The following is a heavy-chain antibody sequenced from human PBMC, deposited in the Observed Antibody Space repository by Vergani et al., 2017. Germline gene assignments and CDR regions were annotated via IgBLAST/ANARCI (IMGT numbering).Heavy chain of an antibody. CDR3: ARETNKDVGGFQDY. J-gene: IGHJ4*02. CDR1: GGSISSSSYY. D-gene: IGHD1/OR15-1a*01. CDR2: IYYSGST. Sequence: QLQLQESGPGLVKPSETLSLTCTVSGGSISSSSYYWGWIRQPPGKGLEWIGSIYYSGSTYYNPSLKSRVTISVDTSKNQFSLKLSSVTAADTAVYYCARETNKDVGGFQDYWGQGTLVTVSS. V-gene: IGHV4-39*02.